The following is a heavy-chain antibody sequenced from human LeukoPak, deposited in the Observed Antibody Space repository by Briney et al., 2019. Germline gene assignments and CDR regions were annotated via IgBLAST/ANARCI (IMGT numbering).Heavy chain of an antibody. CDR3: ATTWEEGYLDY. Sequence: GGSLRLSCAASGFIVSSNYMNWVRQAPGKGLEWVANIKQDGSEKYYVDSVKGRFTISRDNAKNSLYLQMNSLRAENTAVYYCATTWEEGYLDYWGQGTLVTVSS. CDR1: GFIVSSNY. CDR2: IKQDGSEK. V-gene: IGHV3-7*01. D-gene: IGHD2-15*01. J-gene: IGHJ4*02.